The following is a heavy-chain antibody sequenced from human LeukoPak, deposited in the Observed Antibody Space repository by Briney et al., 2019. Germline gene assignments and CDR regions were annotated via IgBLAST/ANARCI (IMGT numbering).Heavy chain of an antibody. V-gene: IGHV1-2*02. Sequence: ASVTVSCKASGYTFTGYYMHWVRQAPGQGLEWMGWINPNSGGTNYAQKLQGRVTITRDTYISTAYMELSRLRSDDTAVYYCARELEYYDSSGYYSFDYWGQGTLVTVSS. CDR1: GYTFTGYY. CDR2: INPNSGGT. D-gene: IGHD3-22*01. J-gene: IGHJ4*02. CDR3: ARELEYYDSSGYYSFDY.